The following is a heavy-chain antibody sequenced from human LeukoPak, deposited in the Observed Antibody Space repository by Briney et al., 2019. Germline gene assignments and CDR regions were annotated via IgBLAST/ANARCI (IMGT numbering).Heavy chain of an antibody. V-gene: IGHV4-59*01. Sequence: PSETLSLTCTVSGGSISGYFWSWIRQPAGKGLEWIGYIYYSGSTNYNPSLKSRVTISVDTSKNQFSLKLSSVTAADTAVYYCARVVGVVIPYYFDYWGQGTLVTVSS. D-gene: IGHD3-3*01. J-gene: IGHJ4*02. CDR3: ARVVGVVIPYYFDY. CDR2: IYYSGST. CDR1: GGSISGYF.